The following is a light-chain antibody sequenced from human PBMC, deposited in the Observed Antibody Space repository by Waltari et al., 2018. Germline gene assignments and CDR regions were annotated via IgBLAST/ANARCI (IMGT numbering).Light chain of an antibody. CDR1: SRDVAAYNY. Sequence: QSALTQPASASGSPVQSITISCPGTSRDVAAYNYVFWYQQYPGKAPKLIIYDVTKRPSGVSDRFSGSKSGNTASLTISGLRTEDEADYHCASYTGGRALIFGGGTKLTVL. CDR3: ASYTGGRALI. V-gene: IGLV2-14*01. J-gene: IGLJ2*01. CDR2: DVT.